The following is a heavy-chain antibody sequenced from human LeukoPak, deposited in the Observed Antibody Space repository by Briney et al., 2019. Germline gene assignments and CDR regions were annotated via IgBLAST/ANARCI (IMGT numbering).Heavy chain of an antibody. CDR1: GGSISSYY. CDR2: IYYSGST. J-gene: IGHJ4*02. D-gene: IGHD3-10*01. CDR3: ALKGSYYFDY. Sequence: SETLSLTCTGSGGSISSYYWSWIRRPPGKALEWIGYIYYSGSTNYNPSLKSRVTISVDTSKNQFSLKLSSVTAADTAVYYCALKGSYYFDYWGQGTLVTVSS. V-gene: IGHV4-59*08.